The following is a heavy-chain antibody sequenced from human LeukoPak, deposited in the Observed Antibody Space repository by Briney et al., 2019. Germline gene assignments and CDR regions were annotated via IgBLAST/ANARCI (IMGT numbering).Heavy chain of an antibody. J-gene: IGHJ4*02. V-gene: IGHV4-59*01. CDR1: GGSIADYY. Sequence: SETLSLTCTVSGGSIADYYWSWIRQFPGKGLEWIGYISYRGSTSYNPSLNSRVSISLDTSKNQLSLRLNSVTAADTAVYYCAGGRKYTSGYRVTELGSGYSDYWGQGTLVTVSS. CDR2: ISYRGST. CDR3: AGGRKYTSGYRVTELGSGYSDY. D-gene: IGHD5-18*01.